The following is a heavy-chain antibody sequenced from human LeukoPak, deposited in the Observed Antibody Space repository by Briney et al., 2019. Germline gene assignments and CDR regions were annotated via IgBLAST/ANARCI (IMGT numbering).Heavy chain of an antibody. Sequence: GGSLRLSCAASGFTFSRYSMNWVRQAPGKGLEWVSSISSSSSYIYYADSVKGRFTISRDNAKNSLYLQMNSLRAEDTAVYYCARVVAGLSNDYWGQGTLVTVSS. V-gene: IGHV3-21*01. CDR1: GFTFSRYS. J-gene: IGHJ4*02. CDR3: ARVVAGLSNDY. D-gene: IGHD1-1*01. CDR2: ISSSSSYI.